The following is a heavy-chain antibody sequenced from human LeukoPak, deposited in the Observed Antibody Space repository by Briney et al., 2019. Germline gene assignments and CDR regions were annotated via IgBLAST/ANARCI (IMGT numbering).Heavy chain of an antibody. V-gene: IGHV3-11*05. CDR2: ISSGDSYT. Sequence: GGSLRLSCAVSGFTFSDYSMSWIRQAPGKGLEWVSYISSGDSYTNYADPVKGRFTISRDNAKNSLYLQMNSLRSEDTAVYYCARELRAAPSAFDYWGQGTLVTVSS. D-gene: IGHD3-10*01. CDR3: ARELRAAPSAFDY. J-gene: IGHJ4*02. CDR1: GFTFSDYS.